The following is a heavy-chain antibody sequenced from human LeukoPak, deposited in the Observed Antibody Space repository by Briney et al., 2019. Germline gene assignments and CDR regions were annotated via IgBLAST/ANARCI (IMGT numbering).Heavy chain of an antibody. D-gene: IGHD3-9*01. J-gene: IGHJ4*02. CDR3: ANDRGDILSLFDY. Sequence: GGSLRLSCAASGFTFSSYAMSWVRQAPGRGLEWVSAISGSGGSTYYADSVKGRFTISRDNSKNTLYLQMNSLRAADTAVYYCANDRGDILSLFDYWGQGTLVTVSS. V-gene: IGHV3-23*01. CDR2: ISGSGGST. CDR1: GFTFSSYA.